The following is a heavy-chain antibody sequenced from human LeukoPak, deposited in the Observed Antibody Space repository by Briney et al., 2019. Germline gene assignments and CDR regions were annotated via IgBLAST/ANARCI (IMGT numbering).Heavy chain of an antibody. V-gene: IGHV3-7*01. J-gene: IGHJ4*02. CDR1: RSSISNYW. CDR3: TDFDSV. Sequence: PGGSLRLSCAASRSSISNYWMSWVRQPPGKGLEWVATIQPDGSEKYYVGSVQGRFSISRDNAKNSLYLQMNSLRAEDTAVYYCTDFDSVWGRGTLVTVSS. D-gene: IGHD3-3*01. CDR2: IQPDGSEK.